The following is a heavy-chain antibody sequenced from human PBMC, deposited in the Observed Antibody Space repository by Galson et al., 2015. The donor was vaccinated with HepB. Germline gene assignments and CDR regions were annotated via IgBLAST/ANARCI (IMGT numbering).Heavy chain of an antibody. CDR2: ISYDGSNK. CDR1: GFTFSSYG. D-gene: IGHD4-17*01. V-gene: IGHV3-30*18. CDR3: AKDNDYGDYLVS. Sequence: SLRLSCAASGFTFSSYGMHWVRQAPGKGLEWVAVISYDGSNKYYADSVKGRFTISRDNSKNTLYLQMNSLRAEDTAVYYCAKDNDYGDYLVSWGQGTLVTVSS. J-gene: IGHJ4*02.